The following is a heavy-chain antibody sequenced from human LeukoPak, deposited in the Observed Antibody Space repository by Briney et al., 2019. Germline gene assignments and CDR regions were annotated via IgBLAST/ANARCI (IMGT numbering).Heavy chain of an antibody. CDR1: GFTFSSHT. V-gene: IGHV3-66*01. D-gene: IGHD3-10*01. CDR2: IYSGGST. Sequence: QPGGSLRLSCAASGFTFSSHTMSWVRQAPGRGLEWVSVIYSGGSTYYADSVKGRFTISRDNSKNTLFLQKNSLRAGDTAVYYCARGTVTMVDYWGQGTLVTVSS. CDR3: ARGTVTMVDY. J-gene: IGHJ4*02.